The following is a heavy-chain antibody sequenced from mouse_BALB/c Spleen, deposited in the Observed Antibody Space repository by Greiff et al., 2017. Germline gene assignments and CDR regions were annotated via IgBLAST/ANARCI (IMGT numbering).Heavy chain of an antibody. CDR2: IDPETGGT. D-gene: IGHD3-1*01. V-gene: IGHV1-15*01. Sequence: QVQLQQSGAELVRPGASVTLSCKASGYTFTDYEMHWVKQTPVHGLEWIGAIDPETGGTAYNQKFKGKATLTADKSSSTAYMELRSLTSEDSAVYYCTRGAYWYFDVWGAGTTVTVS. CDR1: GYTFTDYE. CDR3: TRGAYWYFDV. J-gene: IGHJ1*01.